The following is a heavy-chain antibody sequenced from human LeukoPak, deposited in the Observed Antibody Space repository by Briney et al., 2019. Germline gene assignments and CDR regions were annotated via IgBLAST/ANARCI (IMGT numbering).Heavy chain of an antibody. CDR2: IIPIFGTA. J-gene: IGHJ6*03. V-gene: IGHV1-69*06. D-gene: IGHD6-13*01. CDR3: ATGSSWYPSYYYYMDV. CDR1: GGTFSSYA. Sequence: GASVKVSCKASGGTFSSYAISWVRQAPGQGLEWMGGIIPIFGTANYAQKFQGRVTITADKSTSTAYMELSSLRSADTAVYYCATGSSWYPSYYYYMDVWGKGTTVTVSS.